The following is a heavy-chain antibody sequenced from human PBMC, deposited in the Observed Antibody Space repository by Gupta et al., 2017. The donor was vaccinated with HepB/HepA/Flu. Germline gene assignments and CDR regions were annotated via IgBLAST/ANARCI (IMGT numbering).Heavy chain of an antibody. CDR2: IKSKTDGGTT. V-gene: IGHV3-15*01. CDR3: IDLTMRQWLGDY. CDR1: GFTFSNAW. D-gene: IGHD6-19*01. J-gene: IGHJ4*02. Sequence: EVQLVESGGGLVKPGGSLRLSCAASGFTFSNAWMSWVRQAPGKGLEWVGRIKSKTDGGTTDYAAPVKGRFTISRDDSKNTLYLQMNSLKIEDTAVYYCIDLTMRQWLGDYWGQGTLVTVSS.